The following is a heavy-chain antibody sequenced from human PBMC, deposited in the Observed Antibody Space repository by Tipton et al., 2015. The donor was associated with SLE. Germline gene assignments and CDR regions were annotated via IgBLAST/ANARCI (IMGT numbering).Heavy chain of an antibody. Sequence: TLSLTCTVSGGSISSSSYYWGWIRQPPGKGLEWIGSIYYSGSTYYNPSLKSRVTISLDTSKNQFSLKLSSVTAADTAVYYCATRYSSSWYTPYYGMDVWGQGTTATVSS. CDR1: GGSISSSSYY. V-gene: IGHV4-39*01. D-gene: IGHD6-13*01. CDR2: IYYSGST. CDR3: ATRYSSSWYTPYYGMDV. J-gene: IGHJ6*02.